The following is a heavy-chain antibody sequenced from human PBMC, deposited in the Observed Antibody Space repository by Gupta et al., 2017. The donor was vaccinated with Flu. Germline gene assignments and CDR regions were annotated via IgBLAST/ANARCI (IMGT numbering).Heavy chain of an antibody. Sequence: EVQLVESGGGLVQPGGSMTLPCAASGFTLSNNWMHWVRQAPGKGLVWVSRISIDGSFTNYADSVKGRFTISRDNAKNTLYLQMNSLRDEDTAVYYCARDAGGDFFDYWGQGTLVTVSS. CDR3: ARDAGGDFFDY. CDR1: GFTLSNNW. D-gene: IGHD3-10*01. V-gene: IGHV3-74*01. J-gene: IGHJ4*02. CDR2: ISIDGSFT.